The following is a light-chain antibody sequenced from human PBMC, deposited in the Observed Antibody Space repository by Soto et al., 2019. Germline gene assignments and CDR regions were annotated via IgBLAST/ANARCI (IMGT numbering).Light chain of an antibody. CDR3: QQYNNWWT. CDR2: GAS. CDR1: QSVTSN. V-gene: IGKV3-15*01. J-gene: IGKJ1*01. Sequence: EIVMTQSPATLSVSPGERATLSCRASQSVTSNLAWYQQKPGQAPRLLIYGASTRATGIPARFSGSGSGTEFTLTISSLQYEDFAVYYCQQYNNWWTFGQGTTVEIK.